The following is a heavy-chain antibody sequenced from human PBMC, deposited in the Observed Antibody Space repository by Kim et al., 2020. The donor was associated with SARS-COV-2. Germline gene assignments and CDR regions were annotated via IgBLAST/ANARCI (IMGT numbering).Heavy chain of an antibody. V-gene: IGHV1-69*02. D-gene: IGHD3-22*01. J-gene: IGHJ4*02. Sequence: KFQGRVTITADKSTSTAYMELSSLRSEDTAVYYCARNPYDSSGYYYVADYWGQGTLVTVSS. CDR3: ARNPYDSSGYYYVADY.